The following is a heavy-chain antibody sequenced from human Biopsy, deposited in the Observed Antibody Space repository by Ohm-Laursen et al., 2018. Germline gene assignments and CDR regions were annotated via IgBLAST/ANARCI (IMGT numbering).Heavy chain of an antibody. D-gene: IGHD1-26*01. CDR1: GGSIGSFF. Sequence: SDTLSLTCTVSGGSIGSFFWSWIRQPPGKGLEWIGYIYYSGSTHYNPSLRSRVTISVDRSKNQFSLELSSVTAADTAVYYCARVGAGAPSIDYFDYWGQGALVTVSS. J-gene: IGHJ4*02. CDR2: IYYSGST. V-gene: IGHV4-59*07. CDR3: ARVGAGAPSIDYFDY.